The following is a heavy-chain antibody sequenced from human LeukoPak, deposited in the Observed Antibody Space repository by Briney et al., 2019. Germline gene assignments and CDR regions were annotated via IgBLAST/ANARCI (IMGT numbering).Heavy chain of an antibody. J-gene: IGHJ4*02. CDR3: ARDPAESGSYHY. CDR1: GYTFTGYY. Sequence: ASVKVSCKASGYTFTGYYMHWVRQAPGQGLEWMGWINPNSGGTNYAQKFQGRVTMTRDTSISTAYMELSRLRSDDTAVYYCARDPAESGSYHYWGQGTLVTVSS. V-gene: IGHV1-2*02. CDR2: INPNSGGT. D-gene: IGHD1-26*01.